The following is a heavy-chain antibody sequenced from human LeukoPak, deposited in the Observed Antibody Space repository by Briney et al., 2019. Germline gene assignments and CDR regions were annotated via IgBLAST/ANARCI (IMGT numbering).Heavy chain of an antibody. D-gene: IGHD6-25*01. CDR3: ARLTPARPDYFDY. V-gene: IGHV3-7*01. J-gene: IGHJ4*02. CDR1: GFTFSSYW. CDR2: IKQDGSEK. Sequence: PGGSLRLSCAASGFTFSSYWMSWVRQAPGKGLEWVANIKQDGSEKYYVDSVKGRFTISRDNAKNSLYLQMYSLRAEDTAVYYCARLTPARPDYFDYWGQGTLVTVSS.